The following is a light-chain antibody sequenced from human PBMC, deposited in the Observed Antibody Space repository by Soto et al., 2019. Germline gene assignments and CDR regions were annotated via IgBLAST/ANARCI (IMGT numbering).Light chain of an antibody. J-gene: IGKJ3*01. V-gene: IGKV1-12*02. CDR3: QQANSFPFT. CDR2: AAS. Sequence: DIQMTQSPSSVSASVGDRATITCRASQIINKWLAWYQQKPEKAPTLLIYAASTLQSGVPSRFSGSGSGSDCTLTISSLQPEDFATYYCQQANSFPFTFGPGTKVDIK. CDR1: QIINKW.